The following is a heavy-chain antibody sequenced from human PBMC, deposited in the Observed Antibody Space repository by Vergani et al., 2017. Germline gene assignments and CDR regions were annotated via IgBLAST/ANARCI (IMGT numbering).Heavy chain of an antibody. Sequence: VQLVQSGAEVKKPGATVKISCKASGGTFSSYAISWVRQAPGQGLEWMGGIIPMFGTAKYAQKLQGRVTITADESTRTAYMELSSLRSDDTAVYYCARGGLGGSGWYNYYYYVMDGWGQGTMVTVSS. D-gene: IGHD6-19*01. CDR1: GGTFSSYA. CDR2: IIPMFGTA. J-gene: IGHJ6*02. V-gene: IGHV1-69*13. CDR3: ARGGLGGSGWYNYYYYVMDG.